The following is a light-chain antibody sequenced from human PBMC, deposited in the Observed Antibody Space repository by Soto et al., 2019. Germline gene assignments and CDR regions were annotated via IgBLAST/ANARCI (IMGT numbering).Light chain of an antibody. CDR2: AAS. CDR1: QSISSN. V-gene: IGKV3-15*01. J-gene: IGKJ4*01. Sequence: EIVLTQSPATLSLSPGERATLSCRASQSISSNLAWYQHKPGQAPRLLIYAASTRATGIPARFSGSGSGTEFTLTISSLQSEDFAVYYCQQYNNWPLTFGGGTKVDIK. CDR3: QQYNNWPLT.